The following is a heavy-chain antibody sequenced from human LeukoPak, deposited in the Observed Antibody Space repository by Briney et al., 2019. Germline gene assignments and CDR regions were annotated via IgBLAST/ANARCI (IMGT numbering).Heavy chain of an antibody. J-gene: IGHJ3*02. V-gene: IGHV3-11*04. D-gene: IGHD6-6*01. CDR2: ISSSGSTI. CDR3: ARDQAQQLEAFDI. CDR1: GFTFSDYY. Sequence: GGSLRLSCAASGFTFSDYYMSWIRQAPGKGLEWVSYISSSGSTIYYADSVKGRFTISRDNAKNSLYLQMNSLRAEDTAVYYCARDQAQQLEAFDIWGQGTMVTVSS.